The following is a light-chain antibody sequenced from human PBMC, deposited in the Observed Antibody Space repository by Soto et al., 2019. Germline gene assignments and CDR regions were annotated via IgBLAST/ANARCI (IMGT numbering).Light chain of an antibody. CDR2: GAA. V-gene: IGKV3-20*01. CDR3: KQYGSSIKT. Sequence: EIVLTQFPGTLSLSTGERATLSCRASQSVSNNYLAWYQQRPDQPPKLPLFGAANRAPGIPDRVSGSGSGTDFTLAISSLESEDFAVYYCKQYGSSIKTLXQGTKADIK. J-gene: IGKJ1*01. CDR1: QSVSNNY.